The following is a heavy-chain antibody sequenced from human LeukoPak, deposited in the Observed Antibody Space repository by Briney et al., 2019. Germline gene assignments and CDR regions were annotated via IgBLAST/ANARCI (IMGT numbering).Heavy chain of an antibody. D-gene: IGHD3-22*01. V-gene: IGHV4-39*07. J-gene: IGHJ4*02. CDR3: ARRPDSSGYTFDY. Sequence: SETLSLTCTVSGGSISSGSHYWGWIRQPPGKGLEWIGSIFYLGRAHYSPSLKSRVTMSVDTSKNQFSLKLSSVTAADTAVYYCARRPDSSGYTFDYWGQGTLVTVSS. CDR2: IFYLGRA. CDR1: GGSISSGSHY.